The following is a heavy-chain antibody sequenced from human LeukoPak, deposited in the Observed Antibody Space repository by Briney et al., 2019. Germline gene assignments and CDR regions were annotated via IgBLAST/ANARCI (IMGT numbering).Heavy chain of an antibody. CDR1: GYTFTGYY. CDR2: INPNSGGT. Sequence: ASVKVSCKASGYTFTGYYMHWVRQAPGQGREWMGWINPNSGGTNYAQKFQGRVTMTRDTSISTAYMELSRLRSDDTAVYYCARGQSSSTSCYIYWGQGTLVTVSS. V-gene: IGHV1-2*02. CDR3: ARGQSSSTSCYIY. D-gene: IGHD2-2*02. J-gene: IGHJ4*02.